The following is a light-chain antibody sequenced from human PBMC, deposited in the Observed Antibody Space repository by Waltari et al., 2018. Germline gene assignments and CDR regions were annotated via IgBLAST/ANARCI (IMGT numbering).Light chain of an antibody. CDR3: QQYYNTPLT. CDR2: RAS. CDR1: QSVLSSSDNKDY. J-gene: IGKJ4*01. Sequence: RATINCKSSQSVLSSSDNKDYLNWYQQKPGQPPKLLIYRASTRESGVPDRFSGSGSGTDFTLTISSLQAEDVAVYYCQQYYNTPLTFGGGTRVEI. V-gene: IGKV4-1*01.